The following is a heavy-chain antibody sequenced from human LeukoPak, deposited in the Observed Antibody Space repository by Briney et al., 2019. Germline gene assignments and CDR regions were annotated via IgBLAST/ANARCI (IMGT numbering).Heavy chain of an antibody. CDR2: ISSSSSYI. J-gene: IGHJ4*02. D-gene: IGHD1-1*01. Sequence: GSLRLSCAASGFTFSSYSMNWVRQAPGKGLEWGSSISSSSSYIYYADSVKGRFNISRDNAKNSLYLQMNSLRAEDTAVYYCARDGRAAGFDYWGQGTLVTVSS. CDR3: ARDGRAAGFDY. CDR1: GFTFSSYS. V-gene: IGHV3-21*01.